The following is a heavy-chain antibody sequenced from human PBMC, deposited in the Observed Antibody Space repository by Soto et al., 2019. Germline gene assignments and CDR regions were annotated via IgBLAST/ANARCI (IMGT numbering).Heavy chain of an antibody. J-gene: IGHJ4*02. Sequence: GGSLRLSCVASGFTFGAFAMTWVRQAPGKGLVWVSRINTDAINTSYAHSVKGRFTTSRDNAANTLYLQMNSLRAEDTAVYYCATVPTGKFGVWNSWGQGTLVIVSS. D-gene: IGHD2-21*01. CDR1: GFTFGAFA. V-gene: IGHV3-74*03. CDR2: INTDAINT. CDR3: ATVPTGKFGVWNS.